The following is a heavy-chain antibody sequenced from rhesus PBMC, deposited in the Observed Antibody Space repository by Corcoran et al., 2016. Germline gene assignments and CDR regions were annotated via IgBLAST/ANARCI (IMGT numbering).Heavy chain of an antibody. J-gene: IGHJ6*01. Sequence: QVQLQESGPGLVKPSETLSLNCAVSGYSISSGYGWSWIRRPPGKGLGWIGHMGGKTASPHHNPSLKGRVTIAKVTAQNHFPLKLRAVTAADTAVDYCARGVGGSYYYGLDSWGQGVVVTVSP. CDR3: ARGVGGSYYYGLDS. CDR2: MGGKTASP. D-gene: IGHD3-16*01. V-gene: IGHV4-127*01. CDR1: GYSISSGYG.